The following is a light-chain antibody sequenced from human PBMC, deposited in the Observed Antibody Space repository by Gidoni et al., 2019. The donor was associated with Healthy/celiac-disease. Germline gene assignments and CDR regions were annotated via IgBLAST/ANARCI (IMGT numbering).Light chain of an antibody. CDR1: QSVLYSSNNKSY. Sequence: DLVMTESPDSLAVSLGERATINCKSSQSVLYSSNNKSYLAWYQQKPGQPPKLLIYWASTRESGVPARFSGSGSGTDFTLTISSLQAEDVAVYYCQQYYSSPQTFGQGTKVEIK. CDR3: QQYYSSPQT. CDR2: WAS. V-gene: IGKV4-1*01. J-gene: IGKJ1*01.